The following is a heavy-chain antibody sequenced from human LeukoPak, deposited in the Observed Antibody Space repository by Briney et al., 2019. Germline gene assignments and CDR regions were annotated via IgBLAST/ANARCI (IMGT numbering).Heavy chain of an antibody. CDR3: ARDLAWGAFDY. J-gene: IGHJ4*02. D-gene: IGHD7-27*01. Sequence: PGGSLRLSCVGSGFTFGAYGIMWVRQPPGKGLEWVSTIHPTGANKHYADSVNGRFTISRDNSKNTVYVQMNSLRVEDTAVYYCARDLAWGAFDYWGQGILVAVSS. CDR1: GFTFGAYG. V-gene: IGHV3-23*01. CDR2: IHPTGANK.